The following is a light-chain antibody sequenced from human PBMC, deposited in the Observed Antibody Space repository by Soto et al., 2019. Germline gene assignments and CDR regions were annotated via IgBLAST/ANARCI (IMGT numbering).Light chain of an antibody. CDR3: SSYVGSRTLL. V-gene: IGLV2-23*02. CDR1: SSDVGTYNI. CDR2: DVT. J-gene: IGLJ2*01. Sequence: QSPLTQPASVSGSPGQSITISCSGTSSDVGTYNIVSWYQQHPGKVHKLLIHDVTKRPSGVSDRFSGSKSGNTASLAISGLQTEDEVYYYCSSYVGSRTLLFGGGTKLTVL.